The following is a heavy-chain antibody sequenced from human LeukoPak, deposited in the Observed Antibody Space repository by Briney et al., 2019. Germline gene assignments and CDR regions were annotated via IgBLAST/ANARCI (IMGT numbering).Heavy chain of an antibody. Sequence: GGSLRLSCAASGFTFSSYAMHWVRQAPGKGLEWVAVISYDGSNKYYADSVKGRFTISRDNSKNTLYLQMNSPRAEDTAVYYCARVEGYSYGEWGQGTLVTVSS. V-gene: IGHV3-30*04. J-gene: IGHJ4*02. CDR1: GFTFSSYA. D-gene: IGHD5-18*01. CDR2: ISYDGSNK. CDR3: ARVEGYSYGE.